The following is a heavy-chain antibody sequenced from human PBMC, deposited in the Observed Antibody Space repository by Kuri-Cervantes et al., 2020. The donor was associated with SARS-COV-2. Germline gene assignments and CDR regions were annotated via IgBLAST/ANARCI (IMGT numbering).Heavy chain of an antibody. CDR2: IRYDGSNK. Sequence: GESLKISCAASGFTANTNYMIWVRQAPGKGLEWVAFIRYDGSNKYYADSVKGRFTISRDNSKNTLYLQMNSLRAEDTAVYYCAKESDFDWLLLRGHFDYWGQGTLVTVSS. J-gene: IGHJ4*02. CDR3: AKESDFDWLLLRGHFDY. D-gene: IGHD3-9*01. V-gene: IGHV3-30*02. CDR1: GFTANTNY.